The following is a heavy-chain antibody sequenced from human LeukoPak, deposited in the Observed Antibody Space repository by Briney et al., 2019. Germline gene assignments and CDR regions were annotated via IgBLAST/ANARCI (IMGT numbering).Heavy chain of an antibody. CDR3: ARASGTGHFDY. CDR1: GGSISSYY. CDR2: IYYSGST. Sequence: SEILSLTCTVSGGSISSYYWSWIRQPPGKGLEWIGYIYYSGSTNYNPSLKSRVTISVDTSKNQFSLKLSSVTAADTAVYYCARASGTGHFDYWGQGTLVTVSS. V-gene: IGHV4-59*01. D-gene: IGHD1-14*01. J-gene: IGHJ4*02.